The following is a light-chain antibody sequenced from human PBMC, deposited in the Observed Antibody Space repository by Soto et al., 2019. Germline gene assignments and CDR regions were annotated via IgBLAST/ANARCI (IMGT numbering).Light chain of an antibody. CDR2: KAS. J-gene: IGKJ1*01. CDR1: QSISIW. CDR3: LQYHSCLLT. V-gene: IGKV1-5*03. Sequence: DIQMTQSPSTLSASVGDRVTITCRASQSISIWLAWYQQKPGRAPNLLIYKASCLDSGVPSRFSGSGSGAEVLLTIDSRQPDDFATYYCLQYHSCLLTFGQGTKVEMK.